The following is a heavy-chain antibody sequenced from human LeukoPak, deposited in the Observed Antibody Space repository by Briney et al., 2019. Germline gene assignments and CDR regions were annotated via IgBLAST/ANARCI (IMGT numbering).Heavy chain of an antibody. Sequence: GSSVKVSCKASGYTFTGYYMHWVRQAPGQGLEWMGWINPNSGGTNYAQKFQGWVTMTRDTSISTAYMELSRLRSDDTAVYYCARVSYSSGWLFDYWGQGTLVTVSS. CDR1: GYTFTGYY. V-gene: IGHV1-2*04. J-gene: IGHJ4*02. CDR3: ARVSYSSGWLFDY. D-gene: IGHD6-19*01. CDR2: INPNSGGT.